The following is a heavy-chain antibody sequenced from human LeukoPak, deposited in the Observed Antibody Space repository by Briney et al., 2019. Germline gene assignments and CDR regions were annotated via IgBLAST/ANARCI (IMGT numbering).Heavy chain of an antibody. D-gene: IGHD3-10*01. Sequence: ALRLSCEASGFTFSTYVMHWVRQAPGKGLEWVALIWYDGRSENYADSVKGRFAISRDNSKNTLYLQMDNVRAEDSALYYCAKHGGYPSGTFQWGIDSWGQGSLVTVSS. CDR1: GFTFSTYV. CDR2: IWYDGRSE. CDR3: AKHGGYPSGTFQWGIDS. J-gene: IGHJ4*02. V-gene: IGHV3-33*06.